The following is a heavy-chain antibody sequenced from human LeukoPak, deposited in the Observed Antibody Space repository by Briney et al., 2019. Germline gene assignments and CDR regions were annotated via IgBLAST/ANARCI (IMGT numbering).Heavy chain of an antibody. CDR3: ARAKPKNMVRGLIMRRESRYYFDY. J-gene: IGHJ4*02. CDR1: GFTFSSYS. D-gene: IGHD3-10*01. CDR2: ISSSSSYM. Sequence: GGSLRLSCAVSGFTFSSYSMNWVRQAPGKGLEWVSSISSSSSYMYYADSVKGRFTISRDNSKSTLYIQMNSLRAEDTAVYYCARAKPKNMVRGLIMRRESRYYFDYWGQGTLVTVSS. V-gene: IGHV3-21*04.